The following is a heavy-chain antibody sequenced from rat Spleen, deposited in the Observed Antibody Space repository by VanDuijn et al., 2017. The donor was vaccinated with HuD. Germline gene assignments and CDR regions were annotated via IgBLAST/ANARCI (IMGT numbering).Heavy chain of an antibody. CDR1: GFSLTDYS. CDR3: ARDAGILRY. V-gene: IGHV2S63*01. Sequence: EVQLKESGPGLVQPSQTLSLTCTVSGFSLTDYSVHWVRQPPGKGLEWMGVIWTGGSTTYNSLLKSRLSISRDISKSQVFLRMNSLQTEDTATYYCARDAGILRYWGQGVMVTVSS. J-gene: IGHJ2*01. D-gene: IGHD1-6*01. CDR2: IWTGGST.